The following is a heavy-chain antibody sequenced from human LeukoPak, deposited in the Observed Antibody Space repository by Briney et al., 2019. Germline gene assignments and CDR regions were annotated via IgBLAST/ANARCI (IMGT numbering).Heavy chain of an antibody. CDR3: ALVGATRAS. V-gene: IGHV3-48*01. CDR2: ISSSSSTI. Sequence: PGGSLRLSCAASGFTFSSYSMNWVRQAPGKGLEWVSYISSSSSTIYYADSVKGRFTISRDNAKNSLYLQMNSLRAEDTAVYYCALVGATRASWGQGTLVTVSS. CDR1: GFTFSSYS. D-gene: IGHD1-26*01. J-gene: IGHJ5*02.